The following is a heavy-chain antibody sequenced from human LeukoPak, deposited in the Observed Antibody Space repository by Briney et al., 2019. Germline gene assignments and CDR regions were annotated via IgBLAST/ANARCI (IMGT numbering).Heavy chain of an antibody. CDR1: GYNFNNNG. D-gene: IGHD6-13*01. V-gene: IGHV1-18*04. Sequence: ASVKVSCKTSGYNFNNNGISWVRQAPGQGFEWMGWINCYNGNTKYSQKIQGRVTMTKDTSTSTVYMELRSLRFDDTAVYYCARDLGALSSSWYYLSYYWGQGTLVTVSS. J-gene: IGHJ4*02. CDR2: INCYNGNT. CDR3: ARDLGALSSSWYYLSYY.